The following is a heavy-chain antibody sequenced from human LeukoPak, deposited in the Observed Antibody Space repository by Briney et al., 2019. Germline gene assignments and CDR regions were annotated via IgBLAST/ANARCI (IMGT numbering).Heavy chain of an antibody. CDR2: IESDGSST. D-gene: IGHD6-19*01. V-gene: IGHV3-74*01. J-gene: IGHJ4*02. Sequence: GGSLRLSCAASGFTFRTYWMNWVRQAPGKGLVWVSRIESDGSSTSYADSVKGRFTISRDNAANTLYLQMNSLRAEDTAVYYCARGKYSSGWFDYWGQGTLVTVSS. CDR3: ARGKYSSGWFDY. CDR1: GFTFRTYW.